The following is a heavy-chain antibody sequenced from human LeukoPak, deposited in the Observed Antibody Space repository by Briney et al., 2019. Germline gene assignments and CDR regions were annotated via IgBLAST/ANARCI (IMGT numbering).Heavy chain of an antibody. J-gene: IGHJ4*02. D-gene: IGHD3-9*01. V-gene: IGHV3-9*01. CDR2: ISWNSGSI. Sequence: GGSLRLSCAASGFTFDDYAMHWVRQAPGKGLEWVSGISWNSGSIGYADSVKGRFTISRDNAKNSLYLQMNSLRAEDTALYYCAKGTRSILTDYLTFDYWGQGTLVTVSS. CDR3: AKGTRSILTDYLTFDY. CDR1: GFTFDDYA.